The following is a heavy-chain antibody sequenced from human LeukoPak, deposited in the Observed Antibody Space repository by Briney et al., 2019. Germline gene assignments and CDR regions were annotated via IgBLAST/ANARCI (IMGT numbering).Heavy chain of an antibody. Sequence: SVKVSCKASGYTFTSYYMHWVRQAPGQGLEWMGLINPTGGSTGYAQKFQGRVTMTRDMSTSTDYMELSSLRSEDTAIYYCARHAKNVAGKGGYYYMDVWGKGTTVTISS. CDR3: ARHAKNVAGKGGYYYMDV. V-gene: IGHV1-46*01. CDR1: GYTFTSYY. CDR2: INPTGGST. J-gene: IGHJ6*03. D-gene: IGHD6-19*01.